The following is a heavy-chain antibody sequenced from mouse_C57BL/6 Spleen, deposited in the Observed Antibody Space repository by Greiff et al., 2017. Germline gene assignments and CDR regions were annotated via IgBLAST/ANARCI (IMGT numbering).Heavy chain of an antibody. J-gene: IGHJ4*01. D-gene: IGHD2-2*01. Sequence: VQLKQSGAELVRPGASVKLSCTASGFNIKDYYMHWVKQRPEQGLEWIGRIDPEDGDTEYAPKFQGKATMTADTSSNTAYLQLSSLTSEDTAVYYCTTHYGYDVGYAMDYWGQGTSVTVSS. CDR1: GFNIKDYY. CDR3: TTHYGYDVGYAMDY. V-gene: IGHV14-1*01. CDR2: IDPEDGDT.